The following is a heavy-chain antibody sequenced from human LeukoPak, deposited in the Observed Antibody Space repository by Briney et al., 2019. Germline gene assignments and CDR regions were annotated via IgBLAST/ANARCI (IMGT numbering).Heavy chain of an antibody. Sequence: SVKVSYKASGYPFTGYYMHWVRQAPGQGLEWMGWINPNSGGTNYAQKFQGRVTMTRDTSISTAYMELSRLRSDDTAVYYCARILNGYYGSGSYRHTGVDYWGQGTLVTVSS. CDR3: ARILNGYYGSGSYRHTGVDY. J-gene: IGHJ4*02. D-gene: IGHD3-10*01. V-gene: IGHV1-2*02. CDR1: GYPFTGYY. CDR2: INPNSGGT.